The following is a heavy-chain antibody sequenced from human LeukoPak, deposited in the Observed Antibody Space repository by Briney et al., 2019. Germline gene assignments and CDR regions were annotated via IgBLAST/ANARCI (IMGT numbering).Heavy chain of an antibody. J-gene: IGHJ4*02. Sequence: SETLSLTCTVSGGSIRSYYCSWIRQPPAKVLERIGYIYYRGSTNSKPSLKSRVTISVDTSKNQFSLKLSSVTAADTAVYYCARGGARYYDILTGYYTEPFDYWGQGTLVTVSS. D-gene: IGHD3-9*01. CDR3: ARGGARYYDILTGYYTEPFDY. CDR2: IYYRGST. CDR1: GGSIRSYY. V-gene: IGHV4-59*01.